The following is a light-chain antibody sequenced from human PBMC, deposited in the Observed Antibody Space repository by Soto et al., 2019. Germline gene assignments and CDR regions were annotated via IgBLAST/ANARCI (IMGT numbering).Light chain of an antibody. CDR1: QSLGTW. CDR3: RQYKTYT. V-gene: IGKV1-5*01. CDR2: DAS. Sequence: IQVTQSPPYLSASVGERVNITCRASQSLGTWLPWHQQKPGKAPNLLMFDASTLHTGVPSRFSGSGDGTEFTLSISSLQPDDSAIYFCRQYKTYTFGRGTRLEIK. J-gene: IGKJ5*01.